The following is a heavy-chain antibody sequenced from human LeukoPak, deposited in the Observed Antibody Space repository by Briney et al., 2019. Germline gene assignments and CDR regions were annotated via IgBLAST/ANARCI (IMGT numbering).Heavy chain of an antibody. CDR2: ISAYNGNT. V-gene: IGHV1-18*01. Sequence: ASVKVSCKASGYTFTSYGISWVRQAPGQGLEWMGWISAYNGNTNYAQKLQGRVTMTTDTSTGTAYMELRSLRSDDTAVYYCAREFSYYGSGSPHYWGQGTLVTVSS. CDR3: AREFSYYGSGSPHY. D-gene: IGHD3-10*01. J-gene: IGHJ4*02. CDR1: GYTFTSYG.